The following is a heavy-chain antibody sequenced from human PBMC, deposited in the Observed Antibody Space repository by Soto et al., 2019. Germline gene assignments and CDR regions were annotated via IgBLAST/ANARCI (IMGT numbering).Heavy chain of an antibody. Sequence: SETLSLTCTVSGGSISSYYWSWIRQPPGKGLEWIGYIYYSGSTNYNPSLKSRVTISVDTSKNPFSLKLSSVTAADTAVYYCAVQWWAAGTSWFDPWGQGTLVTVSS. D-gene: IGHD6-13*01. J-gene: IGHJ5*02. CDR1: GGSISSYY. V-gene: IGHV4-59*01. CDR3: AVQWWAAGTSWFDP. CDR2: IYYSGST.